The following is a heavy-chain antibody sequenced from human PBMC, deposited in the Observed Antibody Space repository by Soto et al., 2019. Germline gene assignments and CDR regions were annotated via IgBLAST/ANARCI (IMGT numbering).Heavy chain of an antibody. CDR1: GFTFSSYS. J-gene: IGHJ4*02. CDR2: ISSSSSYI. CDR3: ASSVTTYYFDY. V-gene: IGHV3-21*01. D-gene: IGHD4-17*01. Sequence: EVQLVESGGGLVKPGGSLRLSCAASGFTFSSYSMNWVRQAPGKGLEWVSSISSSSSYIYYADSVKGRFTISRDNAKNSLYLQMNSLRAEDTAVYYCASSVTTYYFDYWGQGTLVTVSS.